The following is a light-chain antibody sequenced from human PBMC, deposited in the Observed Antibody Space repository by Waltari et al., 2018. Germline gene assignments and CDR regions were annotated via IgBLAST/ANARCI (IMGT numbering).Light chain of an antibody. J-gene: IGLJ1*01. CDR1: TAAVTSGAY. CDR3: LLYYGGVHV. V-gene: IGLV7-43*01. CDR2: RTS. Sequence: QTVVTPEPSLTVSPGGPVPLTCASSTAAVTSGAYPNWFPPKPGQAPRALLYRTSNKHSWTPARFSGSLLGGKAALTLAGVQPEDEAEYYCLLYYGGVHVFGTGTKVTVL.